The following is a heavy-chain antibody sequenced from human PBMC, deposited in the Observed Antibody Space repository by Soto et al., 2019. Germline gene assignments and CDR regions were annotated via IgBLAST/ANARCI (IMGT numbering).Heavy chain of an antibody. J-gene: IGHJ6*03. D-gene: IGHD5-12*01. CDR1: GDIFTDYY. V-gene: IGHV1-2*04. CDR3: ARESGGATATLDYYYFYMDV. CDR2: INPNSGVT. Sequence: QVQLVQSGAEVKKPGASVTVSCRSSGDIFTDYYMHWVRQAPGQGLEWMGWINPNSGVTKYAQKFQGWVTMTRDTSIRTVYMQLSRLRSDDTAVYYCARESGGATATLDYYYFYMDVWGTGTTVTVSS.